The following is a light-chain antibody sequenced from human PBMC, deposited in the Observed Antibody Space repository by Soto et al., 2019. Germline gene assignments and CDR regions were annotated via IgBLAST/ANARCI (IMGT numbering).Light chain of an antibody. CDR2: GAS. CDR1: QSVRSN. V-gene: IGKV3D-15*01. CDR3: QQHSNWPLT. J-gene: IGKJ4*01. Sequence: EIVMTQSPATLSVSPGERTTLSCRASQSVRSNLAWYQQKPGQAPRLLIYGASTRITGIPPRFSGSGSGTEFTLTISSLDPEDFAVYYCQQHSNWPLTFGGGTKVEIK.